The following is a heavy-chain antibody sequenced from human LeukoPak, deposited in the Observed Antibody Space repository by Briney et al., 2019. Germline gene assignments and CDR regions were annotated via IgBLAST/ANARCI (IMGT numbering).Heavy chain of an antibody. CDR1: GYTFTGCY. CDR2: INPNSGGT. CDR3: ARPIYYYYYGMDV. Sequence: ASVKVSCKASGYTFTGCYMHWVRQAPGQGLEWMGWINPNSGGTNYAQKFQGRVTMTRDTSISTAYMELSRLRSDDTAVYYCARPIYYYYYGMDVWGQGTTVTVSS. J-gene: IGHJ6*02. V-gene: IGHV1-2*02.